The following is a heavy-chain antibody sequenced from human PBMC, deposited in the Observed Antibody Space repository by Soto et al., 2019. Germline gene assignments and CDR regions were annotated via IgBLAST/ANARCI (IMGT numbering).Heavy chain of an antibody. J-gene: IGHJ5*02. V-gene: IGHV4-34*01. CDR3: ARSRRGFGSSWYDWFDP. D-gene: IGHD6-13*01. CDR1: GGSFSGYY. CDR2: INESGST. Sequence: CAVYGGSFSGYYWSWIRQPPGKGLEWIGEINESGSTKYNPSLKSRVTTSLDTSKNQFSLKLSSVTAADTAVYYCARSRRGFGSSWYDWFDPWGQGTLVTVSS.